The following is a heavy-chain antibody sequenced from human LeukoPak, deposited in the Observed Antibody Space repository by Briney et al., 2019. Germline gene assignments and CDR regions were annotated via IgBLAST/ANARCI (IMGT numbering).Heavy chain of an antibody. Sequence: SVKVSCKASGGTFSSYAISWVRQAPGQGLEWMGGIIPIFGTANYAQKFQGRVTITADESTSTAYMELSSLRSEDTAVYYCAGAPAGGLSWFDPWGQGTLVTVSS. CDR2: IIPIFGTA. V-gene: IGHV1-69*13. CDR3: AGAPAGGLSWFDP. D-gene: IGHD6-13*01. CDR1: GGTFSSYA. J-gene: IGHJ5*02.